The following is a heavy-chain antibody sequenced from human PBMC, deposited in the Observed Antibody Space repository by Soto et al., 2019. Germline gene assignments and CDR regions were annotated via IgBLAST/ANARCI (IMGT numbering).Heavy chain of an antibody. CDR3: AKDGGDPGHFDY. V-gene: IGHV3-30*18. Sequence: GGSLRLSCAASGFTFSSYGMHWVRQAPGKGLEWVAVISYDGSNKYYADSVKSRFTISRDNSKNTLYLQMNSLRAEDTAVYYCAKDGGDPGHFDYWGQGTLVTVSS. CDR2: ISYDGSNK. J-gene: IGHJ4*02. D-gene: IGHD3-16*01. CDR1: GFTFSSYG.